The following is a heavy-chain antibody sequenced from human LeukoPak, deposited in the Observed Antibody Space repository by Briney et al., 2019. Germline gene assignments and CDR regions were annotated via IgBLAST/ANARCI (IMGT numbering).Heavy chain of an antibody. Sequence: SETLSLTCTVSGGSISSYYWSWVRQPPGKGLEWIGSIYHSGSTYYNPSLKSRVTISVDTSKNQFSLKLSSVTAADTAVYYCARAHYGDYVGYYYYYMDVWGKGTTVTVSS. CDR1: GGSISSYY. D-gene: IGHD4-17*01. J-gene: IGHJ6*03. V-gene: IGHV4-59*08. CDR3: ARAHYGDYVGYYYYYMDV. CDR2: IYHSGST.